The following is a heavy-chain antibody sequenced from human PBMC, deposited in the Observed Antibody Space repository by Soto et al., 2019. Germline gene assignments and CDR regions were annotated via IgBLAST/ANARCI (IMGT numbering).Heavy chain of an antibody. CDR1: GYTFTSYG. CDR3: ARRGYDFWSGYLMDV. J-gene: IGHJ6*02. Sequence: ASVKVSCKASGYTFTSYGISWVRQAPGQGLEWMGWISAYNGNTNYAQKLQGRVTMTTDTSTSTAYMELRSLRSDDTAVYYCARRGYDFWSGYLMDVWGQGTTVTVSS. CDR2: ISAYNGNT. V-gene: IGHV1-18*01. D-gene: IGHD3-3*01.